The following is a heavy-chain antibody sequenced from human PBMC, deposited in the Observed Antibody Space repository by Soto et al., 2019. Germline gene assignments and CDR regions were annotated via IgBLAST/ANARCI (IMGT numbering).Heavy chain of an antibody. CDR1: GGSISSYY. CDR3: ARGLAAAVSNWFDP. V-gene: IGHV4-59*01. Sequence: PSETLSLTCTVSGGSISSYYWSWIRQPPGKGLEWIGYIYYSGSTNYNPSLKSRVTISVDTSKNQFSLKLSSVTAADTAVYYCARGLAAAVSNWFDPWGRGTLVTVSS. CDR2: IYYSGST. J-gene: IGHJ5*02. D-gene: IGHD6-13*01.